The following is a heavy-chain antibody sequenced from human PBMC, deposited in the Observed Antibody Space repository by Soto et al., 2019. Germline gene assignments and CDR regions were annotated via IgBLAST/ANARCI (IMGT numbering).Heavy chain of an antibody. J-gene: IGHJ5*02. V-gene: IGHV1-18*01. CDR3: ARIAWELRRRTYNWFDP. Sequence: GPSVKVSCKASGGTFSSYAISWVRQAPGQGLEWMGWISAYNGNTNYAQKLQGRVTMTTDTSTSTAYMELRSLRSDDTAVYYCARIAWELRRRTYNWFDPWGQGTLVTVSS. CDR1: GGTFSSYA. CDR2: ISAYNGNT. D-gene: IGHD1-26*01.